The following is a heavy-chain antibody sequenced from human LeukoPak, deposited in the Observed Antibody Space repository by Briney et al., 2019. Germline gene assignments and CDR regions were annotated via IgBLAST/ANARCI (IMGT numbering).Heavy chain of an antibody. CDR1: GFTFSSYW. Sequence: GGSLRLSCAATGFTFSSYWMSWVRQAPGKGLEWVANIKQDGSEKYNVDCVKGRFTISRDNAKDSLYLQMNSLRSEDTAVDYCAREGIRRGPYYFDYWGQGTLVTVSS. D-gene: IGHD2-21*01. CDR2: IKQDGSEK. J-gene: IGHJ4*02. CDR3: AREGIRRGPYYFDY. V-gene: IGHV3-7*01.